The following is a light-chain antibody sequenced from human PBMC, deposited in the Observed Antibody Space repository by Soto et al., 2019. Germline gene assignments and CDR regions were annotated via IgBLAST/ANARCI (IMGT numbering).Light chain of an antibody. CDR2: GAS. J-gene: IGKJ4*01. CDR3: QQYSSWPLT. CDR1: QSVSSN. Sequence: EIVLTQSPATLSLSPGERSTLSCRASQSVSSNLAWYQQKPGQAPRLLIYGASTRATGIPARFSGSGSGTEFTLTISRLESEDFAVYYCQQYSSWPLTFGGGTKVDIK. V-gene: IGKV3-15*01.